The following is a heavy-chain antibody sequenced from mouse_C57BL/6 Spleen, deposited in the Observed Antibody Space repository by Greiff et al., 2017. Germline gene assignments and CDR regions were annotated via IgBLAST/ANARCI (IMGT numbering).Heavy chain of an antibody. CDR1: GFSLTSYG. J-gene: IGHJ3*01. CDR3: ATELGQWFAY. D-gene: IGHD4-1*01. V-gene: IGHV2-6*01. CDR2: IWGVGST. Sequence: VQLQESGPGLVAPSQSLSITCTVSGFSLTSYGVDWVRQSPGKGLEWLGVIWGVGSTNYNSALKSRLSISKDNSKSQVFLKMNSLQTDDTAMYXCATELGQWFAYWGQGTLVTVSA.